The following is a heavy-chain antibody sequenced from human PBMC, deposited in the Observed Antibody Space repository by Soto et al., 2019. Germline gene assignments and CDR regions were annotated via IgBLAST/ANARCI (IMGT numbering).Heavy chain of an antibody. Sequence: PSETLSLTCTVSGGSISSYYWSWIRQPPGKGLEWIGYIYYSGSTNYNPSLKSRVTISVDTSKNQFSLKLSSVTAADTAVYYCARDIYYGPMGYYYGMDVWGQGTTVTVSS. D-gene: IGHD3-10*01. J-gene: IGHJ6*02. CDR1: GGSISSYY. CDR3: ARDIYYGPMGYYYGMDV. CDR2: IYYSGST. V-gene: IGHV4-59*01.